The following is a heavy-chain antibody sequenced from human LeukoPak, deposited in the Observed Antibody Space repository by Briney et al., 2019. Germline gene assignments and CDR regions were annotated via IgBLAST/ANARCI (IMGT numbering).Heavy chain of an antibody. CDR1: GGSLSTYY. CDR3: ARAHYYDSSGYYPRYYYYYMDV. D-gene: IGHD3-22*01. V-gene: IGHV4-59*01. J-gene: IGHJ6*03. CDR2: IYYSGST. Sequence: SETLSLTCTVSGGSLSTYYWTWIRQPPGKGLEWIGYIYYSGSTNYNPSLKSRVTISVDTSKNQFSLKLSSVTAADTAVYYCARAHYYDSSGYYPRYYYYYMDVWGKGTTVTVSS.